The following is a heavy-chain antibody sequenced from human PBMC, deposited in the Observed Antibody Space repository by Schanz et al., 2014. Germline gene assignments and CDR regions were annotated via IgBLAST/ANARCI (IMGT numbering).Heavy chain of an antibody. CDR2: ISGDHRNT. CDR3: AKGRFGELSAFDI. D-gene: IGHD3-10*01. V-gene: IGHV3-23*04. CDR1: GFTFSTHA. J-gene: IGHJ3*02. Sequence: VQLVDSGGGLVKPGGSLRLSCTASGFTFSTHAMSWVRQAPGKGLEWVSSISGDHRNTFYADSVKGRFTISRDNSKNTLYLQMNSLRAEDTAVYYCAKGRFGELSAFDIWGQGTMVTVSS.